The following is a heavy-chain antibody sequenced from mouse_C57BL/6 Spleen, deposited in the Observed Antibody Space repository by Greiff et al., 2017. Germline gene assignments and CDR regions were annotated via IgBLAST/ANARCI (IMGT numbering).Heavy chain of an antibody. CDR1: GFTFSDYG. V-gene: IGHV5-17*01. CDR2: ISSGSSTI. Sequence: EVKLMESGGGLVKPGGSLKLSCAASGFTFSDYGMHWVRQAPEKGLEWVAYISSGSSTIYYADTVKGRFTISRDNATNTLFMQLTSLRSEDTAMYYCARPAGTAWFAYWGQGTLVTVSA. CDR3: ARPAGTAWFAY. D-gene: IGHD4-1*01. J-gene: IGHJ3*01.